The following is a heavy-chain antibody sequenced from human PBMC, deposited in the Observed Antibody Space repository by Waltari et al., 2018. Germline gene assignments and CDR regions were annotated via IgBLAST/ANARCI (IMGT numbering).Heavy chain of an antibody. J-gene: IGHJ5*01. CDR2: ISGSGSTP. D-gene: IGHD3-3*01. Sequence: EVQLLESGGGLVQPGGSLRLSCAASGFSFSGYAMNWVRQAPGRGVEGVSAISGSGSTPFDADSVKGRFTISRDNSKNTVFLQMNSLRAEETAVYYCAKAIKGYNSAWFDYWGQGTLVTVSS. CDR3: AKAIKGYNSAWFDY. CDR1: GFSFSGYA. V-gene: IGHV3-23*01.